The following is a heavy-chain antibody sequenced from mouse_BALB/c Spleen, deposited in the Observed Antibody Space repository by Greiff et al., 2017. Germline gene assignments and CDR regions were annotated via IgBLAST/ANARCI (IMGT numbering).Heavy chain of an antibody. CDR2: IYPGDGDT. J-gene: IGHJ4*01. CDR1: GYAFSSYW. D-gene: IGHD2-4*01. Sequence: QVQLQQSGAELVRPGSSVKISCKASGYAFSSYWMNWVKQRPGQGLEWIGQIYPGDGDTNYNGKFKGKATLTADKSSSTAYMQLSSLTSEDSAVYYCARWSSTMTPYYAMDYWGQGTSVTVSS. V-gene: IGHV1-80*01. CDR3: ARWSSTMTPYYAMDY.